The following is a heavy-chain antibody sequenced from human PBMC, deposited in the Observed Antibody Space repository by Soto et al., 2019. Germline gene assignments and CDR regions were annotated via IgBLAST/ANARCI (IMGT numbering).Heavy chain of an antibody. CDR3: AKGRSGSYGAIDY. CDR1: GFTFSSYA. D-gene: IGHD1-26*01. CDR2: ISGSGGST. V-gene: IGHV3-23*01. J-gene: IGHJ4*02. Sequence: EVQLLESGGGLVQPGGSLRLSCAASGFTFSSYAMSWVRQAPGKGLEWVSAISGSGGSTYYADSVKGRFTISRDNSKNTLYLLMNSLIDEDTAVYYCAKGRSGSYGAIDYWGQGTLVTVSS.